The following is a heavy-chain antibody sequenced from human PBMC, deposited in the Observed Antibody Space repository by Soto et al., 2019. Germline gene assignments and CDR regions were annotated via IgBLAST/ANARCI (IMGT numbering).Heavy chain of an antibody. CDR2: ISTRSDV. D-gene: IGHD3-22*01. Sequence: GGSLRLSCTASEFSLSTYSMNWVRQAPGKGLEWVSSISTRSDVYYADSVKGRFTIARDNAKNSLSLQMNSLSAEDTAVYYCAKDATHQAYYYDSSGYYYFDYWGQGTLVTVSS. CDR3: AKDATHQAYYYDSSGYYYFDY. CDR1: EFSLSTYS. V-gene: IGHV3-21*04. J-gene: IGHJ4*02.